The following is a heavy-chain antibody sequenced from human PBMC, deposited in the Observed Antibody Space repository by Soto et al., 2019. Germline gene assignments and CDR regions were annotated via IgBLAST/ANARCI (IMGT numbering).Heavy chain of an antibody. CDR2: NHDSGRS. J-gene: IGHJ4*02. CDR1: SDSITNYY. CDR3: ARVGGSRGWY. D-gene: IGHD3-16*01. Sequence: QVQLQESGPGLVKPSETRSLTCTVSSDSITNYYWSWIRQSPGKGPEWIGYNHDSGRSNYNPSLKSRVQISVDTSKKQFSLRLNSVTAADTAVYYCARVGGSRGWYWGQGTLVTVSS. V-gene: IGHV4-59*01.